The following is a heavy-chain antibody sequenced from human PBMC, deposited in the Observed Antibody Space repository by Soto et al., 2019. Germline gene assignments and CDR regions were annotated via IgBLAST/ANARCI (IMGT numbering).Heavy chain of an antibody. CDR2: ISYDGSNK. V-gene: IGHV3-30*18. CDR1: GFTFSSYC. Sequence: GSLRLSFAASGFTFSSYCKDRVRQAPGKGLEWVAVISYDGSNKYYADSVKGRFTISRDNSKNTLYLQMNSLRAEDTAVYYCAKDSVYYFDYWGQGTLVTVSS. CDR3: AKDSVYYFDY. J-gene: IGHJ4*02.